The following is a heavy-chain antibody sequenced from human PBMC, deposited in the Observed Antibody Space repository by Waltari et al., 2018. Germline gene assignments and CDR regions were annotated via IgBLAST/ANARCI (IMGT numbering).Heavy chain of an antibody. Sequence: EVQLVESGGGLVKPGGSLRLSCAASGFTFSSYSITWVRQAPGKGLEWVSSITGLSTYVYYADSVKGRFTISRDNARNSLFLQMNSLRAEDTAVYFCARERYSSLDFWGQGTLVTVSS. CDR2: ITGLSTYV. D-gene: IGHD6-19*01. CDR3: ARERYSSLDF. J-gene: IGHJ4*02. CDR1: GFTFSSYS. V-gene: IGHV3-21*03.